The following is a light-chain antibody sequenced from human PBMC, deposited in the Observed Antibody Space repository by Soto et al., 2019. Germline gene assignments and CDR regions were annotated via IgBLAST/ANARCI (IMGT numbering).Light chain of an antibody. J-gene: IGLJ1*01. CDR3: RSYTSSSTYV. CDR2: EVS. Sequence: QSALTQPASVSGSPGQSITISCTGTRSDVGGYNYVSWYQQHPGKAPKLMIYEVSDRPSVIYNRFSGSKSGNKASLTISGLQAEEEAEYYCRSYTSSSTYVIGTGTKPPVL. CDR1: RSDVGGYNY. V-gene: IGLV2-14*01.